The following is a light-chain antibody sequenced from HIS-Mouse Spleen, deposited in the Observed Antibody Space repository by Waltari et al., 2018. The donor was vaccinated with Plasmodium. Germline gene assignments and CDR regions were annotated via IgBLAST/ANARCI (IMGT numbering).Light chain of an antibody. Sequence: QSALTQPRSVPGSPGQSVPISCTGTSSDVGGYNYFSWYQQHPGKAPKLMIYDVSKRPSGVPDRFSGSKSGNTASLTISGLQAEDEADYYCCSYAGSYTWVFGGGTKLTVL. CDR1: SSDVGGYNY. CDR3: CSYAGSYTWV. J-gene: IGLJ3*02. V-gene: IGLV2-11*01. CDR2: DVS.